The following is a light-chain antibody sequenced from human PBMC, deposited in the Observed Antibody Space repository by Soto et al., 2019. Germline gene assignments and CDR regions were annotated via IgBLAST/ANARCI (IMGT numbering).Light chain of an antibody. CDR1: QDISNY. Sequence: DIQMTQSPSSLSASVGDRVTLTCQASQDISNYLNWYQQKPGKAPKVLIYDASNLGTGVPSRFSGSGSGKDFTFSISSLQPEDVATYYCQQYDGLPTFGQGTRLEI. V-gene: IGKV1-33*01. CDR2: DAS. CDR3: QQYDGLPT. J-gene: IGKJ5*01.